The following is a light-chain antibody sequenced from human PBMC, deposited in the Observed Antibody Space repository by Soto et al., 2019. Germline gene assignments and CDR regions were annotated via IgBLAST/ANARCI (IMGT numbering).Light chain of an antibody. J-gene: IGKJ5*01. CDR2: GAS. CDR3: QQYGSSPIT. V-gene: IGKV3-15*01. CDR1: QRISTN. Sequence: EIVMTQSPGTLSVSPGERATLSCRASQRISTNLAWYQQKPGQAPRLLISGASTRATGVPARFSGSGSETEFTLTISSLEPEDFAVYYCQQYGSSPITFGQGTRLEIK.